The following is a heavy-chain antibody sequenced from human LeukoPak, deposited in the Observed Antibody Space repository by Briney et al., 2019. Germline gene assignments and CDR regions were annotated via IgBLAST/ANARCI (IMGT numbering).Heavy chain of an antibody. J-gene: IGHJ4*02. CDR2: IYYTGST. CDR3: ARVYGSGTYPHLHSDY. V-gene: IGHV4-39*01. CDR1: GGSISSSSYY. Sequence: SETLSLTCTVSGGSISSSSYYWGWIRQPPGKGLEWIGCIYYTGSTYYNPSLKSRVTISVDTSKNQFSLKLSSVTAADTAVYYCARVYGSGTYPHLHSDYWGQGTLVTVSS. D-gene: IGHD3-10*01.